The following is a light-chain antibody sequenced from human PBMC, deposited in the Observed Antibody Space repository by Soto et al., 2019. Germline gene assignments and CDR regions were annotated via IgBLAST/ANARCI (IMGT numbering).Light chain of an antibody. CDR3: QQANSFPIT. CDR1: QSISSF. Sequence: DIQMTQSPSSLSASGGDRVTMTCVASQSISSFLTWYQQKAGKAPILLIYAASSLQSGVPSRFSGSGSGTDFTLTISSLQPEDCAIYFCQQANSFPITFGQGTRLEIK. J-gene: IGKJ5*01. CDR2: AAS. V-gene: IGKV1-12*01.